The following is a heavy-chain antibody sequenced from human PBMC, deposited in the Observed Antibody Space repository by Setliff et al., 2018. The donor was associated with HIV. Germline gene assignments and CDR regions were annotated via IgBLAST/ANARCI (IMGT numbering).Heavy chain of an antibody. D-gene: IGHD5-12*01. J-gene: IGHJ6*03. Sequence: GASVKVSCKASGGTLSNYAISWVRQAPGQGLEWMGGIIPIFGTAKYAQKFQGRLTITADESTSTAYMELSSLRSEDTAVYYCARLREMATINYYYNYMDVWGKGTMVTAP. V-gene: IGHV1-69*13. CDR3: ARLREMATINYYYNYMDV. CDR1: GGTLSNYA. CDR2: IIPIFGTA.